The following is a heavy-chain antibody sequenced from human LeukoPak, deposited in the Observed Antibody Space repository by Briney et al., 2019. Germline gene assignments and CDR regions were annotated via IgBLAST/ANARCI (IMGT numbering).Heavy chain of an antibody. CDR3: ARGRSRVQRYYFFYRLV. J-gene: IGHJ6*04. V-gene: IGHV4-34*01. Sequence: PSETLSPTCAVYRGSLCVYYSSCIRQPPGKGLECIWEIYHSGSTNYTPSLKSRDPISVDTSKKQFSLKLSSVSAADTRVSYSARGRSRVQRYYFFYRLVWGKRTTVTVSS. CDR1: RGSLCVYY. D-gene: IGHD2/OR15-2a*01. CDR2: IYHSGST.